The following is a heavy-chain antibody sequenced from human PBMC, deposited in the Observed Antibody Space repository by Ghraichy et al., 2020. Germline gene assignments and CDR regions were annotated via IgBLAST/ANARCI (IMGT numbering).Heavy chain of an antibody. J-gene: IGHJ3*02. CDR3: ARGGSGWYGGAFDI. D-gene: IGHD6-19*01. CDR2: INHSGST. Sequence: SQTLSLTCAVYGGSFSGYYWSWIRQPPGKGLEWIGEINHSGSTNYNPSLKSRVTISVDTSKNQFSLKLSSVTAADTAVYYCARGGSGWYGGAFDIWGQGTMVTVSS. CDR1: GGSFSGYY. V-gene: IGHV4-34*01.